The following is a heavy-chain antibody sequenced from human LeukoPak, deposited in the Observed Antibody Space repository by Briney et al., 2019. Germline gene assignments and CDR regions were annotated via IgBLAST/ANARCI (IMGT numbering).Heavy chain of an antibody. V-gene: IGHV1-24*01. CDR2: FDPEDGET. D-gene: IGHD1-26*01. Sequence: ASVKVSCKASGGTFSSYAISWVRQAPGQGLEWMGGFDPEDGETIYAQKFQGRVTMTEDTSTDTAYMELSSLRSEDTAVYYCATAIFIVGATRIFDYWGQGTLVTVSS. CDR3: ATAIFIVGATRIFDY. J-gene: IGHJ4*02. CDR1: GGTFSSYA.